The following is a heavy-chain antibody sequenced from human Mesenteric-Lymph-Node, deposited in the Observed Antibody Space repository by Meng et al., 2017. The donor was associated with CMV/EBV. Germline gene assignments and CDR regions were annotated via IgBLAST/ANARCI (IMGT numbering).Heavy chain of an antibody. Sequence: ITCAVSSDSIRNGSYSWNWIRQRPGKGLEWVGYIYYGSAYYNPSLRGRVTISVDKSKNQFFLNLDSMTAADTAIYYCARSKVTMLDTWGQGTLVTVSS. V-gene: IGHV4-30-2*01. CDR2: IYYGSA. D-gene: IGHD4-17*01. CDR3: ARSKVTMLDT. J-gene: IGHJ5*02. CDR1: SDSIRNGSYS.